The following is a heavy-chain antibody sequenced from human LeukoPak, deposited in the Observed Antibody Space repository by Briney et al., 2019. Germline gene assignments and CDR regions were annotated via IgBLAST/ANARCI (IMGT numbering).Heavy chain of an antibody. J-gene: IGHJ3*02. CDR2: ISWNSGSI. D-gene: IGHD1-26*01. Sequence: GGSLRLSCAASGFTFSSYGMHWVRQAPGKGLEWVSGISWNSGSIGYADSVKGRFTISRDNAKNSLYLQMNSLRAEDTALYYCAKDTSGSESYYKDAFDIWGQGTMVTVSS. CDR1: GFTFSSYG. V-gene: IGHV3-9*01. CDR3: AKDTSGSESYYKDAFDI.